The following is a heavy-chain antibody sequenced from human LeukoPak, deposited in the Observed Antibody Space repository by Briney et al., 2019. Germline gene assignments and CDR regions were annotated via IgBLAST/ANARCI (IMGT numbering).Heavy chain of an antibody. CDR2: ISSSGSTI. CDR3: ARDRSNYFDY. J-gene: IGHJ4*02. V-gene: IGHV3-48*03. CDR1: GFTFNNYE. Sequence: GGSLRLSCVASGFTFNNYEMTWVRQAPGKGLEWISYISSSGSTIFYADSVKDRFTISRDNAKNSLYLQMNTLRADDTAIYYCARDRSNYFDYWGQGTLVTVSS.